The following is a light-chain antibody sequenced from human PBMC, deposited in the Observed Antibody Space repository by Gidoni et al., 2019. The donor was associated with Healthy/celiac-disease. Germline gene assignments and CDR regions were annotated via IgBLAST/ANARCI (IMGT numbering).Light chain of an antibody. CDR3: QQRSNWLFT. CDR2: DAS. CDR1: QSVSSY. Sequence: EIVLTQSPATLSFAPGESATLSCRASQSVSSYLAWYQQKPGQAPRLLIYDASNRATGIPARFSGSGSGTDFTLTISSLEPEDFAVYYCQQRSNWLFTFGPGTKVDIK. J-gene: IGKJ3*01. V-gene: IGKV3-11*01.